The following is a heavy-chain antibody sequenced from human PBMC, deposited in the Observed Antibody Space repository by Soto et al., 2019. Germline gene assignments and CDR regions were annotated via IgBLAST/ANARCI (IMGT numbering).Heavy chain of an antibody. J-gene: IGHJ4*02. CDR1: GFIFSGSA. V-gene: IGHV3-73*01. CDR2: ILSKAGNYAT. CDR3: IRGGSPYYYDY. Sequence: EVQLVESGGGLVQPGGSLKLSCAASGFIFSGSAVHWVRQASGKGLEWVGRILSKAGNYATAYPASMKGRFTISRDESENTAFRQMNSLKTEDTAVYYCIRGGSPYYYDYWGQGTLGAVSS.